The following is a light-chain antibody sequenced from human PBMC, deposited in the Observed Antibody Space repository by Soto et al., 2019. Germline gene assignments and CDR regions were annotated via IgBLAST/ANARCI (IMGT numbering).Light chain of an antibody. J-gene: IGLJ3*02. CDR1: SSNVGTNY. CDR3: AAWDDRLSGPV. Sequence: QLVLTQPPSASGTPGQRVTISCSGSSSNVGTNYVYWYQQLPGTAPKLLIYIDNQRPSGVPDRFSASKSGTSASLAISGLRSEDEADYHCAAWDDRLSGPVFGGGTKLTVL. V-gene: IGLV1-47*02. CDR2: IDN.